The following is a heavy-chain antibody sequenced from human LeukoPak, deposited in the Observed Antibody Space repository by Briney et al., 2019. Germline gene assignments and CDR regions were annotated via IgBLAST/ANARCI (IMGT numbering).Heavy chain of an antibody. CDR1: GFTFSNYW. Sequence: PGGSLRLSCAASGFTFSNYWMSWVRQAPGEGPEWVANIKEDGSEKYYMDSVKGRFTISRDNAKNSLYLEMNSLRAEDTAVYYCAGDPVNSGYYYAHWGQGTLVTVSS. D-gene: IGHD3-22*01. V-gene: IGHV3-7*01. J-gene: IGHJ4*02. CDR3: AGDPVNSGYYYAH. CDR2: IKEDGSEK.